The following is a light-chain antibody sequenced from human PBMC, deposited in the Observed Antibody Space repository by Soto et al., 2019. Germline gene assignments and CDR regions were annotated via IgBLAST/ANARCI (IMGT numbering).Light chain of an antibody. J-gene: IGLJ2*01. Sequence: QAVVTQPPSASGTPGQRVTISCSGGSSNIGSNTVNWYQQLPGTAPKLLIYNNNQRPSGVPDRFSGSKSGTSASLAISGLQSEDEADYYCAAWDDSLSGVVFGGGTQLTVL. CDR2: NNN. CDR3: AAWDDSLSGVV. CDR1: SSNIGSNT. V-gene: IGLV1-44*01.